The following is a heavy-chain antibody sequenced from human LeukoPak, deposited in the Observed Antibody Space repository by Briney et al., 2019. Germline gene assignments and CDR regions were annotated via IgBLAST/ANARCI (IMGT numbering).Heavy chain of an antibody. CDR2: IIPIFGTA. D-gene: IGHD1-26*01. Sequence: SVKVSCKASGGTFSSYAISWVRQAPGQGLEWMGRIIPIFGTANYAQKFQGRVTITTDESTSTAYMELSSLRSEDTAVYSCAREEGYYSGSYHLDYWGEGTLVTVSS. CDR1: GGTFSSYA. V-gene: IGHV1-69*05. J-gene: IGHJ4*02. CDR3: AREEGYYSGSYHLDY.